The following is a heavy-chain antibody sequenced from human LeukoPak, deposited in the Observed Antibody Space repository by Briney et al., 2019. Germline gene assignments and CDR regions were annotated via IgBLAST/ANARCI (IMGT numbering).Heavy chain of an antibody. V-gene: IGHV4-39*07. CDR2: IYYSGST. D-gene: IGHD1-1*01. CDR1: GGSISSSSYY. CDR3: AIVSDNWNDVGYYYYYMDV. Sequence: SETLSLTCTVSGGSISSSSYYWGWIRQPPGKGLEWIGSIYYSGSTYYNPSLKSRVTISVDTSKNQFSLKLSSVTAADTAVYYCAIVSDNWNDVGYYYYYMDVWGKGTTVTVSS. J-gene: IGHJ6*03.